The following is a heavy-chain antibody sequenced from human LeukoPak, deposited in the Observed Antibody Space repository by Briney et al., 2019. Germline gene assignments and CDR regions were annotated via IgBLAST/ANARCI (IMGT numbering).Heavy chain of an antibody. J-gene: IGHJ3*02. Sequence: GGSLRLSCAASGFTFSSYGMSWVRQAPGKGLEWVSAISGSGGSTYYADSVKGRFTISRDNSKNTLYLQMNSLRAEDTAVYYCARGAEMATIFDAFDIWGQGTTVTVSS. CDR2: ISGSGGST. V-gene: IGHV3-23*01. CDR1: GFTFSSYG. D-gene: IGHD5-24*01. CDR3: ARGAEMATIFDAFDI.